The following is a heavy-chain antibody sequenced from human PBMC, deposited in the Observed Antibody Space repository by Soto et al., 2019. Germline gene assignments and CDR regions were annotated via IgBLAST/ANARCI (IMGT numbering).Heavy chain of an antibody. CDR1: GFTFSSYA. CDR2: ISGSGGST. J-gene: IGHJ6*03. Sequence: GGSLRLSCAASGFTFSSYAMSWVRQAPGKGLEWVSAISGSGGSTYYADSVKGRFTISRDNSKNTLYLQMNSLRAEDTAVYYCAAAPMWYSSGWYEPLISYYYYYMDVWGKGTTVTVSS. CDR3: AAAPMWYSSGWYEPLISYYYYYMDV. V-gene: IGHV3-23*01. D-gene: IGHD6-19*01.